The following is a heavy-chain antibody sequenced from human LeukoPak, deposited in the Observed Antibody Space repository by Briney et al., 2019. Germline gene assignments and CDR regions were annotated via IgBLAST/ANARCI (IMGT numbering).Heavy chain of an antibody. CDR1: GGSFSGYY. CDR3: ATLKR. CDR2: INHSGST. J-gene: IGHJ4*02. Sequence: SETLSLTCAVYGGSFSGYYWSWIRQPPGKGLEWIGEINHSGSTNYNPSLKSRVTISVDTSENQFSLKLSSVTAADTAVYYCATLKRWGQGTLVTVSS. V-gene: IGHV4-34*01.